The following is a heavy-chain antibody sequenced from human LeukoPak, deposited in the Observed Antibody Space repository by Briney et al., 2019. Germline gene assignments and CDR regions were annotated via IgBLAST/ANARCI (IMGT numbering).Heavy chain of an antibody. CDR1: GGFIRDSGYY. D-gene: IGHD4-17*01. CDR3: ARLSNDYGDYEGHY. J-gene: IGHJ4*02. CDR2: VFYSGRT. V-gene: IGHV4-39*01. Sequence: PSETLSLTCTASGGFIRDSGYYWGWIRQPPGTGLEWIGTVFYSGRTYYNSSLQSRVTISVDTSKNQFSLRLSSVTPADTAIYYCARLSNDYGDYEGHYWGQGTLVTVSP.